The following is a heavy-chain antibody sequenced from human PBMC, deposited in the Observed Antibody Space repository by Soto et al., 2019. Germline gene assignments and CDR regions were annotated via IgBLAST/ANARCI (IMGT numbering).Heavy chain of an antibody. CDR1: GYIFTSYG. D-gene: IGHD2-2*01. J-gene: IGHJ6*02. Sequence: ASVKVSCKASGYIFTSYGFTWVRQAPGQGLEWMGWISAYNANTKYAQKFQGRVTMTTDTLRSTAYMELRSLRSEDTAVYYCARGGLGYCSSTSCSEVGSYYYYGMDVWGQGTTVTVSS. V-gene: IGHV1-18*04. CDR3: ARGGLGYCSSTSCSEVGSYYYYGMDV. CDR2: ISAYNANT.